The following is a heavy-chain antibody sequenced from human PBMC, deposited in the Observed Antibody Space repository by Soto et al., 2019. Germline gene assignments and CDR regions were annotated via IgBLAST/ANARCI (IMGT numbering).Heavy chain of an antibody. CDR1: ARSFSSYA. D-gene: IGHD6-6*01. J-gene: IGHJ4*02. Sequence: SVKVCCECSARSFSSYAISWVRQAPGQGLEWMGGIIPIFGTANYAQKFQGRVTITADKSTSTAYMELSSLRSEDTAVYYCARSKLSIAARPLRYWGQGSLVPVSS. V-gene: IGHV1-69*06. CDR2: IIPIFGTA. CDR3: ARSKLSIAARPLRY.